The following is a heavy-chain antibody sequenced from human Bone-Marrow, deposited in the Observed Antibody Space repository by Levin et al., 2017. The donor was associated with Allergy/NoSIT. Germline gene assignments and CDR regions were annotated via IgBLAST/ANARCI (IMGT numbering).Heavy chain of an antibody. D-gene: IGHD4-23*01. CDR3: AKDLQGSAWSGGIDF. J-gene: IGHJ3*01. CDR1: RFDFDDYA. Sequence: GGSLRLSCAASRFDFDDYAMHWVRQVPGKGLEWVSGISCNSGEITYADSVKGRFTISRDNAQNSLYLQMNSLRTEDTGLYYCAKDLQGSAWSGGIDFWGQGTKVIVS. V-gene: IGHV3-9*01. CDR2: ISCNSGEI.